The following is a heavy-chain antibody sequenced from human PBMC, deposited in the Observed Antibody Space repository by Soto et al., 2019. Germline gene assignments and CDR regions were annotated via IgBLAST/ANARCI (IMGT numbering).Heavy chain of an antibody. V-gene: IGHV3-7*05. Sequence: EERLVESGGGLVQPGGSLRLSCAGSGFVFRSFWMSWVRQAPGKGLEWVANIKQDGSEKYYVDSVKGRFTVSRDNAKRLLDLQMNSLRADDTAVYYCASPLYSSGWHYARDAWGQGTTVTVSS. CDR3: ASPLYSSGWHYARDA. D-gene: IGHD6-19*01. J-gene: IGHJ6*02. CDR1: GFVFRSFW. CDR2: IKQDGSEK.